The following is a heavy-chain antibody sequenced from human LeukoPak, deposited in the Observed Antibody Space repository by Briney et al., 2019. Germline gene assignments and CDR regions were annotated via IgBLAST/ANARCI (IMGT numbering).Heavy chain of an antibody. Sequence: PGGSLRLSCAASGFAFSSYAMSWVRQAPGKGLEWVSTISGSGGSTYYADSVKGRFTISRDNSKSTLYLQMNSLRAEDTAIYYCAKSGSGYYIWGQGTLVTVSS. CDR3: AKSGSGYYI. D-gene: IGHD3-3*01. CDR1: GFAFSSYA. CDR2: ISGSGGST. J-gene: IGHJ4*02. V-gene: IGHV3-23*01.